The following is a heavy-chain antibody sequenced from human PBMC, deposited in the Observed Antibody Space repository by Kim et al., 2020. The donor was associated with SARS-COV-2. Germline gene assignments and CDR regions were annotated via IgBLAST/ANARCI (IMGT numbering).Heavy chain of an antibody. D-gene: IGHD3-22*01. Sequence: YSGSVKGRFTITRDNAKNTLYLQMNRLRVEDMAVYYCARGSGYFGFDYWGQGILVTVSS. J-gene: IGHJ4*02. CDR3: ARGSGYFGFDY. V-gene: IGHV3-74*01.